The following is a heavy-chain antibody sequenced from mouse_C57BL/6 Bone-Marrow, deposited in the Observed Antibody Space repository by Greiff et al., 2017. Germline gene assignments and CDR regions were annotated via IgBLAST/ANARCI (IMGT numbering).Heavy chain of an antibody. J-gene: IGHJ2*01. CDR1: GYTFTDYE. D-gene: IGHD2-3*01. Sequence: QVQLQQSGAELVRPGASVTLSCKASGYTFTDYEMHWVKQTPVHGLEWIGAIDPETGGTAYNQKFKGTAILTADKSSSTAYMGLRSLTSEDSAVYYCTRPYDGYYWNHFDYGGQGTTLTVSS. CDR3: TRPYDGYYWNHFDY. V-gene: IGHV1-15*01. CDR2: IDPETGGT.